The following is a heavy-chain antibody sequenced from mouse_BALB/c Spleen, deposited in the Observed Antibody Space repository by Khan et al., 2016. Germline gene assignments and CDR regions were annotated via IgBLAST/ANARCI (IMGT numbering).Heavy chain of an antibody. CDR2: IDPYNGAT. CDR3: ARSYDYDEYYAMDY. J-gene: IGHJ4*01. Sequence: EMQLVESGPELVKPGASVKVSCKASGYAFTSYNMYWVKQSHGKSLEWIGYIDPYNGATSYNQKFKGKATLTVDRSSSTAYMHLNSLTSEDSAVYYCARSYDYDEYYAMDYWGQGTSVTVSS. V-gene: IGHV1S135*01. D-gene: IGHD2-4*01. CDR1: GYAFTSYN.